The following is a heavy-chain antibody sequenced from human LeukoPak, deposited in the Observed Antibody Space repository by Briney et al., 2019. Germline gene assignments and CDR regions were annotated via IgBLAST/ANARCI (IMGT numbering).Heavy chain of an antibody. V-gene: IGHV4-59*08. CDR3: AALGVAEPA. Sequence: SETLSLTCTVSGVSISSYMWSWIRQPPGKGLEWIGYIYNSGSTNYNPSLKSRVTISVDTPKNQFSLKLGSVTAADTAVYYCAALGVAEPAWGQGTLVTVSS. CDR2: IYNSGST. CDR1: GVSISSYM. J-gene: IGHJ5*02. D-gene: IGHD2-2*01.